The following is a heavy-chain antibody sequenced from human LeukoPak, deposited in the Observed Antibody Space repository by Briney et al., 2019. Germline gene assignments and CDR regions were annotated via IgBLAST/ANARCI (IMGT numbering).Heavy chain of an antibody. CDR3: AKLGGWYGGFPPPPGY. CDR2: ISGSGGST. CDR1: GFTFSSYA. J-gene: IGHJ4*02. V-gene: IGHV3-23*01. D-gene: IGHD6-19*01. Sequence: GGSLRLSCAASGFTFSSYAMSWVRQAPGKGLEWVSAISGSGGSTYYADSVKGRFTISRDNSMNTLYLQMNSLRAEDTAVYYCAKLGGWYGGFPPPPGYWGQGTLVTVSS.